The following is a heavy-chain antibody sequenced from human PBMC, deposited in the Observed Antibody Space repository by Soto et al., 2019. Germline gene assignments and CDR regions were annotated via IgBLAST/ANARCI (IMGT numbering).Heavy chain of an antibody. CDR1: GFIFSDSV. CDR2: IRRKVNSYAT. Sequence: EVQLVESGGGLVQPGNSLQLSCAASGFIFSDSVIHWVRQAPGKGLEWVGRIRRKVNSYATAYTASVNGRFAISRDDSRDTAYLQMNSLQVEDTALYYCTRGGSNTWRCDPCGQGTLVIVSS. CDR3: TRGGSNTWRCDP. D-gene: IGHD7-27*01. V-gene: IGHV3-73*01. J-gene: IGHJ5*02.